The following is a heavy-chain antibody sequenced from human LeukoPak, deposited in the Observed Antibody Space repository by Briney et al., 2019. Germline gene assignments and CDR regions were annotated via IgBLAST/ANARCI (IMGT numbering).Heavy chain of an antibody. CDR2: INPYSGAS. V-gene: IGHV1-2*02. Sequence: ASVKVSCKASGYGFSDVYFNWVRQAPGQGLEWMGWINPYSGASKYAQRFQGRVSMDASIDTAYLELSWLTSDDTAVYYCATSSSVTHTRDPWAREPWSPSPQ. CDR3: ATSSSVTHTRDP. D-gene: IGHD5/OR15-5a*01. CDR1: GYGFSDVY. J-gene: IGHJ5*02.